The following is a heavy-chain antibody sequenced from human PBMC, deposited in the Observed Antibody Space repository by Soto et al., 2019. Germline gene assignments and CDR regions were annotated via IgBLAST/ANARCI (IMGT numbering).Heavy chain of an antibody. J-gene: IGHJ5*02. Sequence: GGSLRLSCTASGFTFNRHAMTWVRQAPGKGLEWVSGLSDSGGSIYYADSVKGRFTISRDNSKNTLYLQMNSLRAEDTAVYYCAREIAAAGLNWFDPWGQGTLVTVSS. V-gene: IGHV3-23*01. CDR2: LSDSGGSI. D-gene: IGHD6-13*01. CDR3: AREIAAAGLNWFDP. CDR1: GFTFNRHA.